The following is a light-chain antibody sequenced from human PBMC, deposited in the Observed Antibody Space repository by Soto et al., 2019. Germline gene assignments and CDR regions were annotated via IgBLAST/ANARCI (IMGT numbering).Light chain of an antibody. CDR3: QQYNNWPRT. V-gene: IGKV3-11*01. Sequence: EIVLTRSAATLSLSPGEGSTLSCRASQSVSSYLAWYQQKPGQAPRLLIYDASNRATGIPARFSGSGSGTDFTLTISSLEPEDFAVYYCQQYNNWPRTFGQGTKVDI. CDR1: QSVSSY. J-gene: IGKJ1*01. CDR2: DAS.